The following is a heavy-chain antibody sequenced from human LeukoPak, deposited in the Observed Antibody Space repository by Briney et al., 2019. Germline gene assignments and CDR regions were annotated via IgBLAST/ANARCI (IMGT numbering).Heavy chain of an antibody. CDR1: GGTFSSYA. J-gene: IGHJ3*02. CDR2: IIPIFGTA. Sequence: SVKVSCKASGGTFSSYAISWVRQAPGQGLEWMGGIIPIFGTANYAQKFQGRVTITADESTSTAYMELSSLRSEDTAVYYCARVRGRFLEWLDAFDIWGQGTMVTVSS. D-gene: IGHD3-3*01. CDR3: ARVRGRFLEWLDAFDI. V-gene: IGHV1-69*01.